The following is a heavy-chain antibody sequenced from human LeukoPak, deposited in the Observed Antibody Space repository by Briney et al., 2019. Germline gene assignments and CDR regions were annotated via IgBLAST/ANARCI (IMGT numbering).Heavy chain of an antibody. CDR3: ARRRSIHYSPSAFDF. J-gene: IGHJ4*02. CDR2: INSNGNTM. D-gene: IGHD2-15*01. CDR1: GFNFSNYE. V-gene: IGHV3-48*03. Sequence: PGGSLRLSCAASGFNFSNYEMNWVRQARGKGLEWVAHINSNGNTMYYVVSVRGRFTISRDNAKDSLFLQMNSLRAEDTAVYYCARRRSIHYSPSAFDFWGLGTLVTVSS.